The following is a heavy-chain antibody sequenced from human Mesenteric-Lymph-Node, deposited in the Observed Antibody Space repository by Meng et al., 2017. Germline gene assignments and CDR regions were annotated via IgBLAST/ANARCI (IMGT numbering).Heavy chain of an antibody. V-gene: IGHV4-31*03. CDR3: ARDSEPGYYFDY. CDR2: IYHSGST. CDR1: GDSISRGSYY. Sequence: QVQLQESGPGLVKPSQTPSLTCTVSGDSISRGSYYWNWIRQDPGKGLEWIGYIYHSGSTYYSPSLKSRVVMSVDTSKNQFSLRLSSVTAADTAIYYCARDSEPGYYFDYWGQGILVTVSS. D-gene: IGHD1-14*01. J-gene: IGHJ4*02.